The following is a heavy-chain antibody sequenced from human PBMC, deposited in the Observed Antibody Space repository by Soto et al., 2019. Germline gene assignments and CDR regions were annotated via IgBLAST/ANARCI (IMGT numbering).Heavy chain of an antibody. D-gene: IGHD6-6*01. CDR3: ASGFPSAPSLC. Sequence: GGSLRLSCAASGFTVSSNYMSWVRQAPGKGLEWVSVIYKGGGTFYADSVKGRFTISRDKSTSTAYMELSSLRSEDTAVYYCASGFPSAPSLCWGQGTLVTVSS. CDR2: IYKGGGT. V-gene: IGHV3-53*05. J-gene: IGHJ4*02. CDR1: GFTVSSNY.